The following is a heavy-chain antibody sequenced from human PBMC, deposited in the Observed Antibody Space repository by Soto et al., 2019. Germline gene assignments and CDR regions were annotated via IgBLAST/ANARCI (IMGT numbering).Heavy chain of an antibody. J-gene: IGHJ6*02. D-gene: IGHD6-13*01. Sequence: GGSLRLSCASSGFTFSSYGMHWVRQAPGKGLEWVAVIWYDGSNKYYADSVKGRFTISRDNSKNTLYLQMNSLRAEDTAVFYFASSIAAAGYYYYVMDFWGQGTTVTVSS. CDR2: IWYDGSNK. CDR1: GFTFSSYG. V-gene: IGHV3-33*01. CDR3: ASSIAAAGYYYYVMDF.